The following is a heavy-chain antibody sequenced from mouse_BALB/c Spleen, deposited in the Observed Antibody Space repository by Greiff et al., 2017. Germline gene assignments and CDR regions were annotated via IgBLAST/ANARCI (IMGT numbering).Heavy chain of an antibody. CDR3: ARSLWELRRAMDD. V-gene: IGHV14-3*02. CDR1: GFNIKDTY. CDR2: IDPANGNT. J-gene: IGHJ4*01. Sequence: VQLQQSGAELVKPGASVKLSCTASGFNIKDTYMHWVKQRPEQGLEWIGRIDPANGNTKYDPKFQGKATITADTSSNTAYLQLSSLTSEDTAVYYGARSLWELRRAMDDWGQGTSVTVSS. D-gene: IGHD2-1*01.